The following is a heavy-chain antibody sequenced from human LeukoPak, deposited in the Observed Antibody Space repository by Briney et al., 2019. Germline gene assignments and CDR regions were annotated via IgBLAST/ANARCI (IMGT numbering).Heavy chain of an antibody. CDR2: INSDASST. J-gene: IGHJ4*02. Sequence: QSGGSLRLSCAASGFSFNSYWMHWVRQAPGKGLVWVSRINSDASSTNYADSVKGRFTISRDNAKNTLYLQMNSLRAEDTAVYYCTRAQGSHGGDFDYWGQGTLVTVSS. CDR1: GFSFNSYW. CDR3: TRAQGSHGGDFDY. V-gene: IGHV3-74*01.